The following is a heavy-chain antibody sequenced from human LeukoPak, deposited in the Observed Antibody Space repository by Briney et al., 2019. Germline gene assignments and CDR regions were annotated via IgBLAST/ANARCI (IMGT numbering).Heavy chain of an antibody. CDR3: ARGRYSSSWRKTNYYYMDV. CDR2: IYYSGST. V-gene: IGHV4-59*01. Sequence: MASETVSLTCTVSGGSISSYYWSWIRQPPGKGLEWIGYIYYSGSTNYNPSLKSRVTISVDTSKNQFSLKLSSVTAADTAVYYCARGRYSSSWRKTNYYYMDVWGKGTTVTVSS. CDR1: GGSISSYY. D-gene: IGHD6-13*01. J-gene: IGHJ6*03.